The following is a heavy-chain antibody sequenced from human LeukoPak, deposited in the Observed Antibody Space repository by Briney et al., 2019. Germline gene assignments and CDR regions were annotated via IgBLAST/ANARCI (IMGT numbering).Heavy chain of an antibody. Sequence: PSQTLSLTCTVSGGSISNGAYYWSWIRQHPGKGLEWVGYIYYTGSTYYNPSLKSRVTMSLDTSKNQFSLNLSSVTAADTAMYYCARYAWYFDYWGQGTPVTVSS. D-gene: IGHD2-2*01. CDR2: IYYTGST. V-gene: IGHV4-31*03. J-gene: IGHJ4*02. CDR3: ARYAWYFDY. CDR1: GGSISNGAYY.